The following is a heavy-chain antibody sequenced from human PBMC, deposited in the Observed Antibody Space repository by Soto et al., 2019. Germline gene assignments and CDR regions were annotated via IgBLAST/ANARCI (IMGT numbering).Heavy chain of an antibody. V-gene: IGHV3-21*01. D-gene: IGHD3-3*01. J-gene: IGHJ6*03. Sequence: EVQLVESGGGLVKPGGSLRLSCAASGFTFSSYSMNWVRQAPRKGLEWVSSISSSSSYIYYADSVKGRFTISRDNAKNSLYLQMNSLRAEDTAVYYCARGITIFGVVIIDYYYYMDVWGKGTTVTVSS. CDR2: ISSSSSYI. CDR1: GFTFSSYS. CDR3: ARGITIFGVVIIDYYYYMDV.